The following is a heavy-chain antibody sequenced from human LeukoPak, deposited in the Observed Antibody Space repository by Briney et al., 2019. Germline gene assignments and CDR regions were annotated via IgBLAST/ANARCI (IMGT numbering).Heavy chain of an antibody. D-gene: IGHD1-26*01. J-gene: IGHJ1*01. CDR2: ISSTSTYI. CDR3: ARDAGGYPEYFQH. CDR1: GFTFRSYC. V-gene: IGHV3-21*01. Sequence: GSLRLPCAASGFTFRSYCLNWVRQAPGTGLEWVASISSTSTYIYYTDSVKGRFTISRDNAKNSLYLQMNSLRAEDTAVYYCARDAGGYPEYFQHWGQGTLVTVSS.